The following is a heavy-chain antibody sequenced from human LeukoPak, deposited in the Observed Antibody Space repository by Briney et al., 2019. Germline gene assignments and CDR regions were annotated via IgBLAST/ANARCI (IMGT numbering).Heavy chain of an antibody. J-gene: IGHJ4*02. CDR3: ARDFGSVGWPRTRGVDY. CDR1: GYTFTGYD. V-gene: IGHV1-8*01. D-gene: IGHD3-10*01. CDR2: MNPNSGNT. Sequence: ASVKVSCKASGYTFTGYDIDWVRQATGQGLEWMGWMNPNSGNTGYAQKFQGRVTMTRNTSISTAYMELSSLRSDDTAVYYCARDFGSVGWPRTRGVDYWGQGTLVTVSS.